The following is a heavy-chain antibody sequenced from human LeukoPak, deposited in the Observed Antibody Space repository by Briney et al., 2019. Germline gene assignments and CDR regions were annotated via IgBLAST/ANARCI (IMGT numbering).Heavy chain of an antibody. CDR1: GYTFTSYY. D-gene: IGHD3-10*01. V-gene: IGHV1-46*01. CDR3: ARARFPYYRPSGADSYFMDV. CDR2: INPSGGST. Sequence: ASVKVSCKASGYTFTSYYMHWVRQAPGQGLEWMGIINPSGGSTSYAQKFRGRVTITADKSTSTAYMELSSLRSEDTGVYYCARARFPYYRPSGADSYFMDVWGKGTTVTVSS. J-gene: IGHJ6*03.